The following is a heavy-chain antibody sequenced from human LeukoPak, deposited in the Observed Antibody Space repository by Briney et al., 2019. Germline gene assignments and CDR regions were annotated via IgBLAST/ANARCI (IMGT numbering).Heavy chain of an antibody. Sequence: SGGSLRLSCAASGFTFSSYDMHWVRQATGKGLEWVSAIGTAGDTYYPGSVKGRFTISRDNSQNTLYLQMNSLRAEDTALYSCARDRLYTGYDPVLDLWGQGTPVTVSS. D-gene: IGHD5-12*01. CDR1: GFTFSSYD. CDR2: IGTAGDT. CDR3: ARDRLYTGYDPVLDL. V-gene: IGHV3-13*01. J-gene: IGHJ5*02.